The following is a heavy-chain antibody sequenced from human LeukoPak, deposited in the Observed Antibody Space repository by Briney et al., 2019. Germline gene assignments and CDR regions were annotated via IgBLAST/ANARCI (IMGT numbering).Heavy chain of an antibody. CDR1: GGSFSGYY. Sequence: SETLSLTCAVYGGSFSGYYWSWIRQPPGKGLEWSGEINHSGSTNYNPSLKSRVTISVDKSKNQFSLKLSSVTAADTAVYYCAKDQSDTAMVTGTLDYWGQGTLVTVSS. V-gene: IGHV4-34*01. CDR3: AKDQSDTAMVTGTLDY. J-gene: IGHJ4*02. CDR2: INHSGST. D-gene: IGHD5-18*01.